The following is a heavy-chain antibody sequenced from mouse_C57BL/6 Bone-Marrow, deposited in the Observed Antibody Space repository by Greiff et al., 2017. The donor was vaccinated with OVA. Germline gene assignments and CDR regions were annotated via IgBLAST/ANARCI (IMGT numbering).Heavy chain of an antibody. V-gene: IGHV5-2*01. Sequence: EVKVVESGGGLVQPGESLKLSCESNEYEFPSHDMSWVRKTPEKRLELVAAINSDGGSTYYPDTMERRFIISRDNTKKTLYLQMSSLRSEDTALYYCARHYYYGSSYYWYFDVWGTGTTVTVSS. CDR2: INSDGGST. CDR1: EYEFPSHD. CDR3: ARHYYYGSSYYWYFDV. J-gene: IGHJ1*03. D-gene: IGHD1-1*01.